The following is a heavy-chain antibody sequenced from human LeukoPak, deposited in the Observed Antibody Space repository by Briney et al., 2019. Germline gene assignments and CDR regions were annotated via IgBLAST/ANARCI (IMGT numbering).Heavy chain of an antibody. J-gene: IGHJ4*02. CDR2: MSVNSGLI. CDR3: AREFEGVASGAGY. D-gene: IGHD1-26*01. CDR1: GFTLRRYS. Sequence: GSLRVSRVAPGFTLRRYSTNWVRQAPGKGLGWGSSMSVNSGLIYYADSVKGRFTLSRDKARNSMYLQRHSRRAEDTAVYYCAREFEGVASGAGYWGQGTLVTVSS. V-gene: IGHV3-21*01.